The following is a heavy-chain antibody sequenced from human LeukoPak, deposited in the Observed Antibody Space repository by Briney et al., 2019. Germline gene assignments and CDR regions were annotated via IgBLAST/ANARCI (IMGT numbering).Heavy chain of an antibody. CDR2: IKSKTDGGTT. V-gene: IGHV3-15*01. Sequence: GGSLRLSCTASGFTFSNAWMSWVRQAPGKGLEWVGRIKSKTDGGTTDYAAPVKGRFTISRDDSKNTLYLQMNSLRAEDTAVYYCAKVAAAGKYFDYWGQGTLVTVSS. CDR3: AKVAAAGKYFDY. CDR1: GFTFSNAW. J-gene: IGHJ4*02. D-gene: IGHD6-13*01.